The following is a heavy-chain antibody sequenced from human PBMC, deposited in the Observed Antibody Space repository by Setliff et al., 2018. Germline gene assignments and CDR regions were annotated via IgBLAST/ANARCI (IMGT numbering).Heavy chain of an antibody. CDR1: GGTFSSYA. J-gene: IGHJ6*03. CDR2: ISAYNGNT. D-gene: IGHD1-26*01. CDR3: ARVKVIVGATPRTYYMDV. V-gene: IGHV1-8*03. Sequence: ASVKVSCKASGGTFSSYAISWVRQAPGQGLAWMGRISAYNGNTGYAQKSQGRVTITRNTSISTAYMELSSLRSEDTAVYYCARVKVIVGATPRTYYMDVWGKGTTVTVSS.